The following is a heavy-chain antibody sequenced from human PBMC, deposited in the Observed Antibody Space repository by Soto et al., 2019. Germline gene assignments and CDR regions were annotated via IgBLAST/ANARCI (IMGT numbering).Heavy chain of an antibody. D-gene: IGHD3-9*01. J-gene: IGHJ4*02. Sequence: ASVKVSCKASGYTFTSYDINWVRQATGQGLGWMGWMNPNSGNTGYAQKSQGRVTMTRNTSISTAYMELSSLRSEDTAVYYCARGRVDWLDYWGQGTLVNVSS. CDR2: MNPNSGNT. V-gene: IGHV1-8*01. CDR3: ARGRVDWLDY. CDR1: GYTFTSYD.